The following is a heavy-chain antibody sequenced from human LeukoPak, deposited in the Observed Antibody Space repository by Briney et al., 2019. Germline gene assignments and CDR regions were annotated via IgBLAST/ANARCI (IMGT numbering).Heavy chain of an antibody. D-gene: IGHD3-10*01. J-gene: IGHJ5*02. Sequence: SETLSLTCTVSGGSISSYYWNWIRQPPGKGLEWIGYIYYSGSTNYNPSLKSRVTISVDTSKNQFSLKLSSVTAADTAVYYCASYYGSGRDWFDPWGQGTLVTVSS. CDR2: IYYSGST. V-gene: IGHV4-59*01. CDR1: GGSISSYY. CDR3: ASYYGSGRDWFDP.